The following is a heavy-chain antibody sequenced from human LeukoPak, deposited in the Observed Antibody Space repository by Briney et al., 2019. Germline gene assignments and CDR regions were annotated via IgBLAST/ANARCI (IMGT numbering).Heavy chain of an antibody. D-gene: IGHD3-22*01. Sequence: SETLSLTCTVSGGSISSYYWSWIRQPPGKGLEWIGYIYYSGSTNYNPSLKSRVTISVDTSKNQFSLKLSSVTAADTAVYYCARVNDSSGYYIYWYFDLWGRGTLVTASS. V-gene: IGHV4-59*01. CDR1: GGSISSYY. CDR2: IYYSGST. CDR3: ARVNDSSGYYIYWYFDL. J-gene: IGHJ2*01.